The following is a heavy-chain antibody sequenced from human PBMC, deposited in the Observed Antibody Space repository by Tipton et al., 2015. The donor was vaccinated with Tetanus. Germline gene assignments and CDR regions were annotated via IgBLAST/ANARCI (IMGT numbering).Heavy chain of an antibody. J-gene: IGHJ4*02. CDR3: ASRYGYCSSTSCSYRQQLVLGTFDY. CDR2: INHSGST. D-gene: IGHD2-2*01. V-gene: IGHV4-34*01. CDR1: GGSFSGYY. Sequence: TLSLTCAVYGGSFSGYYWSWIRQPPGKGLEWIGEINHSGSTNYNPSLKSRVTISVDTSKNQFSLKLSSVTAADTAVYYCASRYGYCSSTSCSYRQQLVLGTFDYWGQGTLVTVSS.